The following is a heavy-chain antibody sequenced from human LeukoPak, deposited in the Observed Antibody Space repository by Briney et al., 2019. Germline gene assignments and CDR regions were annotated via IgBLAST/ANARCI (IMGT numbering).Heavy chain of an antibody. CDR3: ATDLWGGSSGSYYPLNY. CDR1: GYTLTELS. D-gene: IGHD3-10*01. CDR2: FDPEDGET. J-gene: IGHJ4*02. V-gene: IGHV1-24*01. Sequence: ASVKVSCKVSGYTLTELSMHWVRQAPGNGLEWMGGFDPEDGETIYAQKFQGRVTMTEDTSTDTAYMGLSSLRSEDTAVYYCATDLWGGSSGSYYPLNYWGQGTLVTVSS.